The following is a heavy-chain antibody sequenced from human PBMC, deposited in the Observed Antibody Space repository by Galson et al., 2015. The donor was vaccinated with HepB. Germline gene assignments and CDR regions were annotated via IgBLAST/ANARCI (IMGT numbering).Heavy chain of an antibody. V-gene: IGHV3-64*01. J-gene: IGHJ4*03. CDR2: ISSGGST. CDR1: GFTFSSYA. CDR3: ARERITTAYVDPFDY. D-gene: IGHD3-10*02. Sequence: SLRLSCAASGFTFSSYAMNWVRQAPGKGLEFVSAISSGGSTYYVNSVKGRFTTSRDNSKNILYLHMGSLRAEDMAVYYCARERITTAYVDPFDYWGQGALVTVSS.